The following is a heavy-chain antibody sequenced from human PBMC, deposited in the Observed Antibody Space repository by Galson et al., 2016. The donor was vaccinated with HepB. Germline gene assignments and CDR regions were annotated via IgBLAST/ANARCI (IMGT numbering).Heavy chain of an antibody. CDR3: VMAFSDGTATSTVDY. Sequence: QSGAEVKKPGESLKISCKTSGYKFTNHWIGWVRQVPGKGLEWMGSVYPGDSETRYSPSFQGQVTVSADKFITTAYLQWSRLKASDTAIYFCVMAFSDGTATSTVDYWGPGILVTVSS. D-gene: IGHD5-24*01. J-gene: IGHJ4*02. CDR2: VYPGDSET. CDR1: GYKFTNHW. V-gene: IGHV5-51*01.